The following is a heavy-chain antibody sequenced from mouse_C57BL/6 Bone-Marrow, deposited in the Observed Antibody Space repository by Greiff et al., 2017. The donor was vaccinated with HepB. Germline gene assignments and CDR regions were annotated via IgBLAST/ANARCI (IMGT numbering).Heavy chain of an antibody. CDR2: IRNKANGYTT. D-gene: IGHD2-3*01. V-gene: IGHV7-3*01. J-gene: IGHJ2*01. CDR3: ARFHGYYKDY. Sequence: EVMLVESGGGLVQPGGSLSLSCAASGFTFTDYYMSWVRQPPGKALEWLGFIRNKANGYTTEYSASVKGRFTISRDNSQSILYLQMNALRAEDSATYYCARFHGYYKDYWGQGTTLTVSS. CDR1: GFTFTDYY.